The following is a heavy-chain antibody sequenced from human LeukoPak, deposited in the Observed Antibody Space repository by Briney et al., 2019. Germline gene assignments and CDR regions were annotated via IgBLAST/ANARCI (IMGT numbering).Heavy chain of an antibody. CDR1: GGSISSSSYY. CDR2: IYYSGST. J-gene: IGHJ4*02. V-gene: IGHV4-39*01. Sequence: SKTLSLTCTVSGGSISSSSYYWGWIRQPPGKGLEWIGSIYYSGSTYYNPSLKSRVTISVDPSKNQFSLKLSSVTAADTAVYYCARHMGLGYSYGYPYFDYWGQGTLVTVSS. CDR3: ARHMGLGYSYGYPYFDY. D-gene: IGHD5-18*01.